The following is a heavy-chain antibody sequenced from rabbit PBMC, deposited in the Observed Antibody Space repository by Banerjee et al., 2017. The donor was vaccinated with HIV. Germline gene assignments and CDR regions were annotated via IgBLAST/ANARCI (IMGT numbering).Heavy chain of an antibody. J-gene: IGHJ6*01. CDR3: ARAGSMSYYGMDL. Sequence: QQQLEESGGGLVKPGGTLTLTCKASGFSFSSSYWICWVRQAPGKGLEWIGCIYISSGSTYYASWAKGRFTISKTSSTTVTLQMTSLTDADTATYFCARAGSMSYYGMDLWGQGTLVTVS. D-gene: IGHD4-2*01. CDR1: GFSFSSSYW. CDR2: IYISSGST. V-gene: IGHV1S45*01.